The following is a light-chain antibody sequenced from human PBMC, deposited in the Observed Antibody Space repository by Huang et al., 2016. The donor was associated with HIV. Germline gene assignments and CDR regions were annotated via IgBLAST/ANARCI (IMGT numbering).Light chain of an antibody. J-gene: IGKJ1*01. CDR1: QGISNS. CDR3: QQYYSTPT. V-gene: IGKV1-NL1*01. Sequence: DIQMTQSPSSLSAFVGDRVTITCRASQGISNSLAWYQKKPGKAPKLLVYTASRLENGVPSRFNGSGSGTDYTLTINTLQPEDFATYHCQQYYSTPTFGRGTKVAVK. CDR2: TAS.